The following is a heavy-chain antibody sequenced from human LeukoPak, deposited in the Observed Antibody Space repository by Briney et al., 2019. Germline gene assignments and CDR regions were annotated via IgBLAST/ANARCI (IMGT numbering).Heavy chain of an antibody. J-gene: IGHJ4*02. D-gene: IGHD6-19*01. Sequence: AGGSLRLSCAASGFTFDDYAMHWVRQAPGKGLEWVSLISEDGGSTYYADSVKGRFTISRDNSKNSLYLQMNSLSTEDTALYYCAKGGSGWPYYFDFWGQGTLVTVSS. CDR1: GFTFDDYA. CDR2: ISEDGGST. CDR3: AKGGSGWPYYFDF. V-gene: IGHV3-43*02.